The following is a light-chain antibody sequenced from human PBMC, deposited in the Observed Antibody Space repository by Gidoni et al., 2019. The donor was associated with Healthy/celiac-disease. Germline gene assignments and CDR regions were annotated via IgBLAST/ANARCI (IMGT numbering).Light chain of an antibody. CDR1: TSDVGGYNY. CDR3: SSYTSSSLEV. J-gene: IGLJ1*01. V-gene: IGLV2-14*01. CDR2: DVS. Sequence: QSALTQHASVSGSPGQSITISCTGTTSDVGGYNYVSWYQQYPGKAPKLMIYDVSNRPSGVSNRFSGSTSGNTASLTISGLQAEDEADYYCSSYTSSSLEVFGTGTKVTVL.